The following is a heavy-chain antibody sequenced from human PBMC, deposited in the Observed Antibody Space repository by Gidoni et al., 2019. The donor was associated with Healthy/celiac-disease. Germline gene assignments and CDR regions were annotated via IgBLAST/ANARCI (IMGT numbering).Heavy chain of an antibody. CDR1: GFTFGDYD. CDR2: IRSKAYGGTT. J-gene: IGHJ4*02. CDR3: TRGGKDYFDY. V-gene: IGHV3-49*05. Sequence: EVQLVESGGGLVKPGRSLRLSCTASGFTFGDYDMSWFRKATGKGMEWVGFIRSKAYGGTTEYAASVKCRVTSSRDDSKSIAYLQMNSLKTEYTACDYCTRGGKDYFDYCGQGTLVTVSS.